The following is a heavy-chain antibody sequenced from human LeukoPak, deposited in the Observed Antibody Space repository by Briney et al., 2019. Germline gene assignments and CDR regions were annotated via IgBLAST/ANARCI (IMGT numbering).Heavy chain of an antibody. CDR2: INHSGST. Sequence: PSETLSLTCTVYGGSFSGYYWSWIRQPPGKGLEWIGEINHSGSTNYNPSLKSRVTISVDTSKNQFSLKLSSVTAADTAVYYCARLLRALRFSGGFDYWGQGTLVTVSS. CDR1: GGSFSGYY. J-gene: IGHJ4*02. V-gene: IGHV4-34*01. CDR3: ARLLRALRFSGGFDY. D-gene: IGHD3-3*01.